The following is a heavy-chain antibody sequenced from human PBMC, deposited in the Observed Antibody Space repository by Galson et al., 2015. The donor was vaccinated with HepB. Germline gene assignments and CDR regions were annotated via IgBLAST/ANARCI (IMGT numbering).Heavy chain of an antibody. Sequence: SVKVSCKASGYTSTSYAMNWVRQAPGQGLEWMGWINTNTGNPTYAQGFTGRFVFSLDTSVSTAYLQISSLKAEDTAVYYCARSQVEGIVGATTGHNDYWGQGTLVTVSS. V-gene: IGHV7-4-1*02. CDR3: ARSQVEGIVGATTGHNDY. D-gene: IGHD1-26*01. CDR2: INTNTGNP. CDR1: GYTSTSYA. J-gene: IGHJ4*02.